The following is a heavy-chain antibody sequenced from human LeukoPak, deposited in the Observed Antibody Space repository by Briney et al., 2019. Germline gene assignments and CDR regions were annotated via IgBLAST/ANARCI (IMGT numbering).Heavy chain of an antibody. J-gene: IGHJ5*02. CDR3: AKVTGDYGDYPGIHWFDP. V-gene: IGHV3-21*04. Sequence: GGSLRLSCAASGFTFSSYSMNWVRQAPGKGLEWVSSISSSSSYIYYADSVKGRFTIPRDNSKNTLYLQMNSLRAEDTAVYYCAKVTGDYGDYPGIHWFDPWGQGTLVTVSS. CDR2: ISSSSSYI. D-gene: IGHD4-17*01. CDR1: GFTFSSYS.